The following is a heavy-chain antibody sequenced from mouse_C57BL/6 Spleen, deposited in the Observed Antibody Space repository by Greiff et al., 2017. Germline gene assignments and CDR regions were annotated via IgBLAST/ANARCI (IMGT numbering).Heavy chain of an antibody. CDR3: AREEDSSGYYFDY. D-gene: IGHD3-2*02. V-gene: IGHV1-85*01. Sequence: VQLQQSGPELVKPGASVKLSCKASGYTFTSYDINWVNQRPGQGLEWIGWIYPRDGSTKYNEKFKGKATLTVDTSSSTAYMELHSLTSEDSAVYFCAREEDSSGYYFDYWGQGTTLTVSS. CDR2: IYPRDGST. CDR1: GYTFTSYD. J-gene: IGHJ2*01.